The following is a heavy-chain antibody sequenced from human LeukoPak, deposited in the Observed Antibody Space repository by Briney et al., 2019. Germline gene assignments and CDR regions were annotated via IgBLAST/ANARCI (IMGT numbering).Heavy chain of an antibody. CDR3: ARAPGIPNFDF. CDR1: GGSIRSHN. J-gene: IGHJ4*02. CDR2: IYYSGST. D-gene: IGHD2-2*02. V-gene: IGHV4-59*11. Sequence: SETLSLTCSVSGGSIRSHNWNWIRQPPGKGLEWIGHIYYSGSTNYNPSLKRRVTISVDTSKNQFSLKLSSVTAADTAVYYCARAPGIPNFDFWGQGTLVTVSS.